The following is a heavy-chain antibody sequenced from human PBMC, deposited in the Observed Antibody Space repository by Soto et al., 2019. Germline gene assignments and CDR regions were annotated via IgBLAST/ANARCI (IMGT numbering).Heavy chain of an antibody. Sequence: QVQVVQSGAEVKKPGASVKVSCKASRYTFTSYTIHWVRQAPGQRLEWMGWINGGKGNTKYSQKFQGRVTITRHTAANIANMELSSLRSEDTAVYYCAVQRSDYYKYFDYWGQGTLVTVSS. V-gene: IGHV1-3*01. CDR2: INGGKGNT. CDR3: AVQRSDYYKYFDY. D-gene: IGHD1-26*01. CDR1: RYTFTSYT. J-gene: IGHJ4*02.